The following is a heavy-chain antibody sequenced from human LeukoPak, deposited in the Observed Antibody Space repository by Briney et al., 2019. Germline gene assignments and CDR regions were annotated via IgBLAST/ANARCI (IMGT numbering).Heavy chain of an antibody. Sequence: GGSLRLSCAASGFTFSSYWMHWVRQAPGKGLVWVSRINSDGSRTTYADSVKGRFTISRDNAKNSLYLQMNSLRAEDTAVYYCASPYSSSWYELCYWGQGTLVTVSS. V-gene: IGHV3-74*03. D-gene: IGHD6-13*01. J-gene: IGHJ4*02. CDR2: INSDGSRT. CDR1: GFTFSSYW. CDR3: ASPYSSSWYELCY.